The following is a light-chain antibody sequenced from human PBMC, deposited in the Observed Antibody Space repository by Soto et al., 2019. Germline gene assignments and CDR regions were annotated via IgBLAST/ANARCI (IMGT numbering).Light chain of an antibody. V-gene: IGKV3-15*01. CDR3: HQYGTSPWT. Sequence: EIVMTQSPATLSVSPGERVTLSCRASQNIWNKLAWYQQKPGQAPRLLIYGASTRATGIPARFSGGGSGTEFTLTISSLQSEDFAVYYCHQYGTSPWTFGQGTKV. J-gene: IGKJ1*01. CDR1: QNIWNK. CDR2: GAS.